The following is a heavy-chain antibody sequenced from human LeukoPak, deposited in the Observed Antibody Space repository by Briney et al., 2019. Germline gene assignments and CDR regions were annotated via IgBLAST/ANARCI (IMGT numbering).Heavy chain of an antibody. J-gene: IGHJ6*03. CDR2: IYSGGTT. Sequence: GGSLRLSCAASGFTVSSSYMNWVRQAPGKGLEWVSVIYSGGTTYHADSVKSRFTISRDNSKNTLYLQMNSLRAEDTAVYFCAREAYSVSWYYMDVLGKGTTVTVSS. CDR1: GFTVSSSY. D-gene: IGHD6-13*01. V-gene: IGHV3-53*01. CDR3: AREAYSVSWYYMDV.